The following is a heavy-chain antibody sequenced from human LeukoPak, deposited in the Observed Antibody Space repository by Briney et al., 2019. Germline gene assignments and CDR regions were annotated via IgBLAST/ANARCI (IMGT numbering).Heavy chain of an antibody. D-gene: IGHD6-13*01. CDR1: GFTVSSNY. Sequence: GGSLRLSCAASGFTVSSNYMSWVRQAPGKGLEWVSVIYSDGSTYYADSVKGRFTISRDNSKNTLYLQMNSLRAEDTAVYYCARTGIAAAGTNYYGMDVWGQGTTVTVSS. J-gene: IGHJ6*02. V-gene: IGHV3-53*01. CDR2: IYSDGST. CDR3: ARTGIAAAGTNYYGMDV.